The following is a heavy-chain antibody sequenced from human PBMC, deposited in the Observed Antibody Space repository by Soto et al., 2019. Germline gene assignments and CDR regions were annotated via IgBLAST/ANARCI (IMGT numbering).Heavy chain of an antibody. CDR2: IYYSGST. D-gene: IGHD5-18*01. Sequence: PSETLCLTCTVSGGSVSSGSNYWSWIRQPPGKGLEWIGYIYYSGSTNYNPSLKSRVTISVDTSKNQFSLKLSSVTAADTAVYYCASVKFRDTAMPLVDYWGQGTLVTVS. J-gene: IGHJ4*02. CDR3: ASVKFRDTAMPLVDY. V-gene: IGHV4-61*01. CDR1: GGSVSSGSNY.